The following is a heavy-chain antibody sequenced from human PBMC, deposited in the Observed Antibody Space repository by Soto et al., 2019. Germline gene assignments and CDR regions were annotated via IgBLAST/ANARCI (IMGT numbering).Heavy chain of an antibody. CDR2: ISYDGSNK. V-gene: IGHV3-30-3*01. CDR1: GFTFSSYA. Sequence: LRLSCAASGFTFSSYAMHWVRQAPGKGLEWVAVISYDGSNKYYADSVKGRFTISRDNSKNTLYLQMNSLRAEDTAVYYCARDPAMITFGGVIVKGPHFDYWGQGTLVTVSS. J-gene: IGHJ4*02. CDR3: ARDPAMITFGGVIVKGPHFDY. D-gene: IGHD3-16*02.